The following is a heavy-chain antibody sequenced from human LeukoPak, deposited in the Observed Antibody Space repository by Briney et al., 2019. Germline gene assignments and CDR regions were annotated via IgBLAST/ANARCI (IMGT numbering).Heavy chain of an antibody. V-gene: IGHV4-39*07. CDR1: GGSISSSSYY. CDR2: IYYGGST. Sequence: PSETLSLTCTVSGGSISSSSYYWDWIRQPPGKGLEWIGSIYYGGSTYYNPSLKSRVTISVDTSKNQFSLKLSSVTAADTAVYYCARDKGTSYLSSFDYWGQGTLVTVSS. D-gene: IGHD6-6*01. J-gene: IGHJ4*02. CDR3: ARDKGTSYLSSFDY.